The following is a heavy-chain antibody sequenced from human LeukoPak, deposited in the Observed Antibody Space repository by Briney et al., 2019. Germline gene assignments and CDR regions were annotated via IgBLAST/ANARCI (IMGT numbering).Heavy chain of an antibody. J-gene: IGHJ4*02. CDR3: AKAPSTSTAIRY. V-gene: IGHV3-23*01. CDR1: GFTFDDYG. Sequence: PGGSLRLSCAASGFTFDDYGMSWVRQAPGKGLEWVSAISGSGGSTYYADSVKGRFTISRDNSKNTLYLQMNSLRAEDTAVYYCAKAPSTSTAIRYWGQGTLVTVSS. D-gene: IGHD2-2*02. CDR2: ISGSGGST.